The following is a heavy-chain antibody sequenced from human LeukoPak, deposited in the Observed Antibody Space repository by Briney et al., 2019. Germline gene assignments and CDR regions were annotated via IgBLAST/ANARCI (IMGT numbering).Heavy chain of an antibody. CDR2: ITGNHGPT. V-gene: IGHV3-23*01. CDR3: TKDPNGDYVGAFDP. J-gene: IGHJ5*02. D-gene: IGHD4-17*01. Sequence: GGSLRLSCAASGFTFRSFAMTWVRQAPGKGLEWVASITGNHGPTYNTDSVKDRFTISRDNSQNTLYLQMDSLRAEDTAVYYCTKDPNGDYVGAFDPWGQGTLVTVSS. CDR1: GFTFRSFA.